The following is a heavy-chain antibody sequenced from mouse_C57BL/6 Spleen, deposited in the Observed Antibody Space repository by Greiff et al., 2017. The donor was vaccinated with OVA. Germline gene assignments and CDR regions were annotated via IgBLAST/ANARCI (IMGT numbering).Heavy chain of an antibody. Sequence: EVQLQQSGPELVKPGASVKMSCKASGYTFTDYNMHWVKQSHGKSLEWIGYINPNNGGTSYNQKFKGKATLTVNKSSSTAYMELRSLTSEDSAVYYCAREGGNKAGYYYAMDYWGQGTSVTVSS. D-gene: IGHD2-1*01. V-gene: IGHV1-22*01. CDR1: GYTFTDYN. CDR2: INPNNGGT. CDR3: AREGGNKAGYYYAMDY. J-gene: IGHJ4*01.